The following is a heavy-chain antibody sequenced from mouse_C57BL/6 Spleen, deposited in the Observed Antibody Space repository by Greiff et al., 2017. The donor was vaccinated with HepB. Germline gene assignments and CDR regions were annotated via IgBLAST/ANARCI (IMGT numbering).Heavy chain of an antibody. CDR1: GYSITSDY. CDR3: TRSPYYGSSYGYFCV. CDR2: ISYSCST. V-gene: IGHV3-8*01. Sequence: VQLKESGPGLAKPSQTLSLTCSVTGYSITSDYWNWIRKFPGNKLEYMGYISYSCSTYYNPSLKSRISITRDTSKNQYYQQLNSVTTEDTATYYCTRSPYYGSSYGYFCVWGTGTTVTVSS. D-gene: IGHD1-1*01. J-gene: IGHJ1*03.